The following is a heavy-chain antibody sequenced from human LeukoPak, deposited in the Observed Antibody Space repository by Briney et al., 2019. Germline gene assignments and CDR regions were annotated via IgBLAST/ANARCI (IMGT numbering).Heavy chain of an antibody. D-gene: IGHD4-11*01. CDR3: AKFSNSDSLTYYYYGMDV. J-gene: IGHJ6*02. CDR1: GFTFSTYA. V-gene: IGHV3-23*01. Sequence: GGSLRLSCAASGFTFSTYAMSWVRQAPGKGLEWVSAISFSGGTTYYAESVEGRFTISRDNSKDTLYLQMSSLRAEDTAVYYCAKFSNSDSLTYYYYGMDVWGQGTTVTVSS. CDR2: ISFSGGTT.